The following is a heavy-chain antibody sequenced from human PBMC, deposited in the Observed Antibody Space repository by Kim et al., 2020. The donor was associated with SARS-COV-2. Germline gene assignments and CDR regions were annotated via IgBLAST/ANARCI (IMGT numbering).Heavy chain of an antibody. CDR2: INHSGST. V-gene: IGHV4-34*01. CDR1: GGSFSGYY. J-gene: IGHJ3*02. Sequence: SETLSLTCAVYGGSFSGYYWSWIRQPPGKGLEWIGEINHSGSTNYNPSLKSRVTISVDTSQNQFSLKLSSVTASDTAVYYCARYLAYSGYAGAAFDILG. D-gene: IGHD5-12*01. CDR3: ARYLAYSGYAGAAFDI.